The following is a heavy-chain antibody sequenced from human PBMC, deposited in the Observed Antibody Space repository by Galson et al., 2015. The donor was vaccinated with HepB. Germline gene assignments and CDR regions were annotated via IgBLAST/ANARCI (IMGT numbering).Heavy chain of an antibody. CDR2: ISYDGSIK. Sequence: SLRLSCAASGFAFYNYGTHWVRQAPGKGLEWVAVISYDGSIKFYADSVKGRFTISRDSSMNTLYLQMNGLNVEDTALYFCAKPFSRYTTRGEGNYFDYWGQGTLVTVSS. D-gene: IGHD1-1*01. CDR1: GFAFYNYG. J-gene: IGHJ4*02. V-gene: IGHV3-30*18. CDR3: AKPFSRYTTRGEGNYFDY.